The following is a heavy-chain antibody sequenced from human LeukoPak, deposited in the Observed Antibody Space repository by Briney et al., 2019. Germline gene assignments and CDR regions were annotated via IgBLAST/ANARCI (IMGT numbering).Heavy chain of an antibody. CDR2: IIPIFGTA. Sequence: SVKVSCKASGGTFSSYAISWVRQAPGQGLEWMGGIIPIFGTANYAQKFQGRVTITADESTSTAYMELSSLRSEDTAVYYCARDRVVGAQDFDYWGQGTLVTVSS. D-gene: IGHD1-26*01. CDR1: GGTFSSYA. V-gene: IGHV1-69*13. CDR3: ARDRVVGAQDFDY. J-gene: IGHJ4*02.